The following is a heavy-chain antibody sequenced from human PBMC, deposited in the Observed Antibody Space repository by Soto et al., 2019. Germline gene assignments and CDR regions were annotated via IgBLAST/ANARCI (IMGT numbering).Heavy chain of an antibody. CDR1: GFTCDDYA. Sequence: EVQLVESGGGLVQPGRSLRLSCAVSGFTCDDYAMHWVRQAPGKGLEWVSSISWNRRSIGYADSVKGRFSISRDNAQKSMYLQMNSVRVEDTALYYCEKDIRYGDYNVDPYLDYWGQGTLVTVSS. D-gene: IGHD3-9*01. CDR2: ISWNRRSI. J-gene: IGHJ4*02. CDR3: EKDIRYGDYNVDPYLDY. V-gene: IGHV3-9*01.